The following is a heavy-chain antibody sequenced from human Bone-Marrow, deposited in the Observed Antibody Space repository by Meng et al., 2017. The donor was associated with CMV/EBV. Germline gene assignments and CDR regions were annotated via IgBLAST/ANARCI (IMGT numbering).Heavy chain of an antibody. CDR1: GFTFSSYE. CDR2: ISSSGSTI. D-gene: IGHD6-6*01. CDR3: ARGQLKYYYYYGMDV. J-gene: IGHJ6*02. Sequence: GESLKISCAASGFTFSSYEMNWVRQAPGKGLEWVSYISSSGSTIYYADSVKGRFTISRDNAKTSRYLKMNILRAEDTAVYYCARGQLKYYYYYGMDVWGQGTTVTVSS. V-gene: IGHV3-48*03.